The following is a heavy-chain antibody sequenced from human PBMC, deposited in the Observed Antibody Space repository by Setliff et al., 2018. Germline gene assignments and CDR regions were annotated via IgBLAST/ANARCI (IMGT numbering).Heavy chain of an antibody. CDR2: INTDNGNT. D-gene: IGHD5-18*01. J-gene: IGHJ5*02. CDR1: GYTFTKNA. V-gene: IGHV1-3*04. Sequence: ASVKVSCKASGYTFTKNAIHWLRQAPGQRPEWMGWINTDNGNTRYSQNFQDRVTITRDTSATTAFVELSSLRSDDTAVYFRARGSRPLWGAWGQGTLVPVSS. CDR3: ARGSRPLWGA.